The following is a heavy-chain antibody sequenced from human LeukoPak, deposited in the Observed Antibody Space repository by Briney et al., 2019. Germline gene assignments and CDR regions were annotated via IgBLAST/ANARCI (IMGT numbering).Heavy chain of an antibody. CDR2: INPNSGGT. CDR1: GYTFTGYY. Sequence: ASVKVSCKASGYTFTGYYMHWVRQAPGQGLEWMGWINPNSGGTNYAQKFQRRVTMTRDTSISTAYIELSRLRPDDTAVYYCARVKGSGSYFGYWGQGTLVTVSS. D-gene: IGHD3-10*01. J-gene: IGHJ4*02. V-gene: IGHV1-2*02. CDR3: ARVKGSGSYFGY.